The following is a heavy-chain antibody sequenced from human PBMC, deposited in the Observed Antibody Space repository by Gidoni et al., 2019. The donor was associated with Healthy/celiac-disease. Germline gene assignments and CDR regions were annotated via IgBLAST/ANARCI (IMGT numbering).Heavy chain of an antibody. D-gene: IGHD1-20*01. J-gene: IGHJ4*02. CDR1: GYPFTGYY. V-gene: IGHV1-2*04. CDR3: ARAQLTGPVFDY. CDR2: INPNSGGT. Sequence: QVQLVQSGAAVKKPGASVKVSCKASGYPFTGYYMHWVRQAPGQGLEWMGWINPNSGGTNYAQKFQGWVTMTRDTSISTAYMELSRLRSDDTAVYYCARAQLTGPVFDYWGQGTLVTVSS.